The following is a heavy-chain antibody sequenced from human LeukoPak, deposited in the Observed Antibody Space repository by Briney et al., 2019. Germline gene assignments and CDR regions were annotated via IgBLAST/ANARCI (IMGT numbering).Heavy chain of an antibody. V-gene: IGHV1-69*06. Sequence: SVKVSCKASGGTFSSYAISWVRQAPGQGLEWMGGIIPIFGTANYAQKFQGRVTITADKSTSTAYMELSSLRSEDTAVYYCARGRKVRGVIITSSYYYYYMDVWGKGTTVTVSS. CDR2: IIPIFGTA. J-gene: IGHJ6*03. CDR3: ARGRKVRGVIITSSYYYYYMDV. CDR1: GGTFSSYA. D-gene: IGHD3-10*01.